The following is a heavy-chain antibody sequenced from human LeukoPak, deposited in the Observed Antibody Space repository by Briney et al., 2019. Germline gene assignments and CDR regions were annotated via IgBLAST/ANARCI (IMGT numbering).Heavy chain of an antibody. CDR3: TRGGNGDSAVDY. CDR2: ITSSSSYI. J-gene: IGHJ4*02. V-gene: IGHV3-21*01. D-gene: IGHD4-17*01. CDR1: GFTFSTYS. Sequence: GRSLRLSCAASGFTFSTYSMNWVRQAPGKGLEWVSSITSSSSYIYYVDSLKGRFTISRDNAKNSLYLQMNSLRAEDTAVYYCTRGGNGDSAVDYWGQGTLVTVSS.